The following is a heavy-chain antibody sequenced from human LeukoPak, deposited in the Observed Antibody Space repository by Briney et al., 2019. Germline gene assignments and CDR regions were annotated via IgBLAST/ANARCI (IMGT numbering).Heavy chain of an antibody. CDR1: GGSISSYY. J-gene: IGHJ4*02. D-gene: IGHD2-2*01. Sequence: PSETLSLTCTVSGGSISSYYWSWIRQPPGKGLEWIGYIYTSGSTNYNPSLKSRVTISVDTSKNQFSLKLSSVTAADTAVYYCAGWVVPAARFDYWGQGTLVTVSS. CDR3: AGWVVPAARFDY. V-gene: IGHV4-4*09. CDR2: IYTSGST.